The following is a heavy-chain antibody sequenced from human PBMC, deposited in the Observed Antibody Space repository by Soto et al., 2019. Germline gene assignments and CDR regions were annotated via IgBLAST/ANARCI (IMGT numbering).Heavy chain of an antibody. CDR1: SYRFTVYW. CDR3: ASRTQYCSSTSCRYYYYGMDV. Sequence: GESLKTSCKGSSYRFTVYWMSWVLQMAGEGLEWMGRIDPSDSYTNYRPSFQGHVTVSADKSISTAYLQWSSLKASDTAMYYCASRTQYCSSTSCRYYYYGMDVWGQGTTVTVSS. J-gene: IGHJ6*02. D-gene: IGHD2-2*01. V-gene: IGHV5-10-1*01. CDR2: IDPSDSYT.